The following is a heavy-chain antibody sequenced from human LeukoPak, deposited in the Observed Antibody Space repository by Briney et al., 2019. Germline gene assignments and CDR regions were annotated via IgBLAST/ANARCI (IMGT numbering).Heavy chain of an antibody. CDR3: ARDRGSGWSLDY. CDR2: IYSGGST. CDR1: GFTVSSHY. V-gene: IGHV3-53*01. D-gene: IGHD6-19*01. Sequence: GGSLRLSCAASGFTVSSHYMNWVRQAPGKGLEWVSVIYSGGSTYYADSVQGRFTISRDNSKNTLYLQMNSLRAEDTAVYYCARDRGSGWSLDYWGQGTLVTVSS. J-gene: IGHJ4*02.